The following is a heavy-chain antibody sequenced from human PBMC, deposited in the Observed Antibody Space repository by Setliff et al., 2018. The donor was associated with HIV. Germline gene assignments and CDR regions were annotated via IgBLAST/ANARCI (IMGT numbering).Heavy chain of an antibody. V-gene: IGHV7-4-1*02. CDR3: ARVGSYWSTFDY. D-gene: IGHD1-26*01. J-gene: IGHJ4*02. CDR2: FNTETRNP. Sequence: VASVKVSCKASGYTVTTYGISWVRQAPGQGLEWMGWFNTETRNPMYAQAFKGRLVFSLDTSVSTAYLQINSLKAEDTAMCYCARVGSYWSTFDYWGQGALVTVSS. CDR1: GYTVTTYG.